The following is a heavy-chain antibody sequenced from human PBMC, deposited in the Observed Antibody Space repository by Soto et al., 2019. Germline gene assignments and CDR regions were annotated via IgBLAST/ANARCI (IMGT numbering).Heavy chain of an antibody. J-gene: IGHJ4*02. CDR3: AKDPGGSSSWSLGY. V-gene: IGHV3-30*18. Sequence: QVQLVESGGGVVQPGRSLRLSCAASGFTFSSYGMHWVRQAPGKGLEWVAVISYDGSNKYYADSVKGRFTISRDNSKNTMDLPMNSLRAEDTAIYYCAKDPGGSSSWSLGYWGQGTLVTVSS. CDR2: ISYDGSNK. D-gene: IGHD6-13*01. CDR1: GFTFSSYG.